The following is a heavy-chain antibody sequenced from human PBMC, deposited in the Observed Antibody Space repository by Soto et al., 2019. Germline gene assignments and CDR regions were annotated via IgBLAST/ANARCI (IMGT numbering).Heavy chain of an antibody. CDR1: GASISSGGYY. Sequence: SLPCTVSGASISSGGYYWSWLRQRPGKGLEWIGYISYSGSTFYNPSLMSRVSISVDTSKKQFSLSLSSVTAADTAVYYCARDVLTGFDFWGQGTLVTVSS. V-gene: IGHV4-31*03. CDR3: ARDVLTGFDF. CDR2: ISYSGST. D-gene: IGHD3-9*01. J-gene: IGHJ4*02.